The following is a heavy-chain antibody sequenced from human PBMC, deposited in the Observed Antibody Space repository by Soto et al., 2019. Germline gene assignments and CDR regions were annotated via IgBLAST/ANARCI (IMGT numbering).Heavy chain of an antibody. CDR1: GYTFTGYY. CDR2: INPNSGGT. V-gene: IGHV1-2*04. Sequence: QVQLVQSGAEVKKPGASVKVSCKASGYTFTGYYMHWVRQAPGQGLEWMGWINPNSGGTNYAQKLQGWVTMTRDTSISTAYMELSRLRSDDTAVYYCARDARLALYSYGSGSYFVYWGQGTLVTVSS. J-gene: IGHJ4*02. D-gene: IGHD3-10*01. CDR3: ARDARLALYSYGSGSYFVY.